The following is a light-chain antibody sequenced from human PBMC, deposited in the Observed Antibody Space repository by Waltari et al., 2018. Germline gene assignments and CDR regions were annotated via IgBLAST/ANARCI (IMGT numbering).Light chain of an antibody. CDR1: SGHSSNV. Sequence: SLSASLGASVKLTCTLSSGHSSNVIAWHQQQPEKGPRYLMKVNSDGSHSKGAEIPDRFSGSSSGAERYLTSSSLQSEDEADYYCQTGGHGTWVFGGGTKLTVL. CDR3: QTGGHGTWV. V-gene: IGLV4-69*01. CDR2: VNSDGSH. J-gene: IGLJ3*02.